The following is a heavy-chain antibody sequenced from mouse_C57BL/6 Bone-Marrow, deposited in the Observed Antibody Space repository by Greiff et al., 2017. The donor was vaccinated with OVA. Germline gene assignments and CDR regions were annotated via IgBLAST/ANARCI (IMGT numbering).Heavy chain of an antibody. CDR1: GYTFTDYE. V-gene: IGHV1-15*01. D-gene: IGHD1-2*01. CDR3: TRGYEGYFDV. Sequence: VQLVESGAELVRPGASVTLSCKASGYTFTDYEMHWVKQTPVHGLEWIGAIDPETGGTAYNQKFKGKAILTADKSSSTAYMELRSLTSEDSAVYYCTRGYEGYFDVWGTGTTVTVSS. J-gene: IGHJ1*03. CDR2: IDPETGGT.